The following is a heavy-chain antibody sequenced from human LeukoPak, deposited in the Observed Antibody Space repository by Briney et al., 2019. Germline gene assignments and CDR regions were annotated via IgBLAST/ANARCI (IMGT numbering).Heavy chain of an antibody. CDR1: GGSISSSSYY. CDR2: IYYSGST. V-gene: IGHV4-39*01. CDR3: ARPSVRFLEWFGFDY. Sequence: SETLSLTCTVSGGSISSSSYYWGWIRQPPGKGLEWIGSIYYSGSTYYNPSLKSRVTISVDTSKNQFSLKLSSVTAADTAVYYCARPSVRFLEWFGFDYWGQGTLVTVSS. J-gene: IGHJ4*02. D-gene: IGHD3-3*01.